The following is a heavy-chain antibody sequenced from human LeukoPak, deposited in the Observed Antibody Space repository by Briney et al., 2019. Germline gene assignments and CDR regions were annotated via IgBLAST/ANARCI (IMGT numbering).Heavy chain of an antibody. CDR1: GFTFTSYW. J-gene: IGHJ5*02. V-gene: IGHV3-74*01. Sequence: GGSPRLSCAGSGFTFTSYWMHWVRQAPGKGLVWGSRINSDGSTTDYADSVKGRYTISRDNAKNTLYPQMNSLRVEDTAVYYCARGKLNWFDPWGQGTLVTVSS. CDR2: INSDGSTT. CDR3: ARGKLNWFDP. D-gene: IGHD3-10*01.